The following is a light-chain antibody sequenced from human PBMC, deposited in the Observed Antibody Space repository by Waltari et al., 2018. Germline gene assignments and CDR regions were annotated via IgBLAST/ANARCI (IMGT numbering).Light chain of an antibody. V-gene: IGKV3-20*01. CDR2: GAS. CDR3: QHYVSLPVT. CDR1: QSVSRA. J-gene: IGKJ1*01. Sequence: EIVLTQSPGTLSLSPGERATLSCRASQSVSRALAWYQQNPGQAPRLLIYGASNRATGIPDRFSGSGSGTDFSLIISRLEPEDFAVYYCQHYVSLPVTFX.